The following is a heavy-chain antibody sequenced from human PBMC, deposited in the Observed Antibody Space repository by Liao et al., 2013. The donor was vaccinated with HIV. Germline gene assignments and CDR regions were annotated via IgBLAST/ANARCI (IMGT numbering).Heavy chain of an antibody. CDR3: ARASVNNLYAFDL. CDR1: GGSFSGYY. J-gene: IGHJ3*01. CDR2: IYHSGST. Sequence: QVQLQQWGAGLLKPSETLSLTCAVYGGSFSGYYWSWIRQSPGKGLEWIGHIYHSGSTYYSPSLKSRLVLSVDASENQVSLRMSSVTAADTAVYYCARASVNNLYAFDLWGQGTWVTVSS. V-gene: IGHV4-34*01. D-gene: IGHD4-17*01.